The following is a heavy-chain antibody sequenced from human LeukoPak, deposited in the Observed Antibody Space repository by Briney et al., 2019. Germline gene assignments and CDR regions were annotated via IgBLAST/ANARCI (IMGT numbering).Heavy chain of an antibody. CDR1: SGSLSGYY. CDR2: TNRSGST. J-gene: IGHJ6*03. V-gene: IGHV4-34*01. D-gene: IGHD1-14*01. Sequence: MSSETLSLTCAVYSGSLSGYYWSWIRQPPGQGLEWIGETNRSGSTRYNPSLKSRVAILVDTSKNQFSLKLTSVTAADTAVYYCARASSEPVISGYMDVWGRGATVTVSS. CDR3: ARASSEPVISGYMDV.